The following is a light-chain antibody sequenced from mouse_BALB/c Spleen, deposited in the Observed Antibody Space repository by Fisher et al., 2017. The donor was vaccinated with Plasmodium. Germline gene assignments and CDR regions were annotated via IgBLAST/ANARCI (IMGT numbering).Light chain of an antibody. J-gene: IGKJ1*01. CDR2: TVS. CDR3: SQGTHVPWM. CDR1: QSLVHSYGDTY. V-gene: IGKV1-110*01. Sequence: DIVLTQTTLSLPVSLGDQASFSCRSSQSLVHSYGDTYLHWYLQKPGQSPKLLIYTVSNRFSGVPDRFSGSGSGTDFTLKISRVEAEDLGVYFCSQGTHVPWMFGGGTKLEIK.